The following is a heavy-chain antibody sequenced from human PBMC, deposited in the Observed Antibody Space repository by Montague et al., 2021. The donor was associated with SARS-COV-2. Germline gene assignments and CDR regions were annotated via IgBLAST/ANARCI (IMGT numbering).Heavy chain of an antibody. V-gene: IGHV4-59*01. CDR2: IHYNGTT. J-gene: IGHJ3*01. D-gene: IGHD4-17*01. CDR1: GGYINNYY. Sequence: SETLSLTCTVSGGYINNYYWNWIRQPPGKELEWIGYIHYNGTTNYNPSLKSRVTISKDMSRTHFFLRLSSVTAADTAVYYCARDCHYGSFYLWGQGTLVTVSS. CDR3: ARDCHYGSFYL.